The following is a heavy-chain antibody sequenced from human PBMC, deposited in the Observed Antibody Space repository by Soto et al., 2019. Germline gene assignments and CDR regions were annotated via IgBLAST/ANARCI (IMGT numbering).Heavy chain of an antibody. D-gene: IGHD2-2*01. Sequence: QVQLVQSGAEVKKPGSSVKVSCKASGGTFSSYAISWVRQAPGQGLEWMGGIIPIFGTANYAQKFQGRVTITADESTSTGYREPSSLRCDDTAVYYSPTDQGEYCSSTSCPSSYYYYGMDVWFQGTTVTVSS. CDR3: PTDQGEYCSSTSCPSSYYYYGMDV. J-gene: IGHJ6*02. V-gene: IGHV1-69*01. CDR2: IIPIFGTA. CDR1: GGTFSSYA.